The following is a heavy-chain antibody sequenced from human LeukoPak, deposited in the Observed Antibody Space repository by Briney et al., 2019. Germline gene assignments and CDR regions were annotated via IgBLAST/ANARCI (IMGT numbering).Heavy chain of an antibody. CDR1: GFTFGTYW. V-gene: IGHV3-74*01. CDR2: INSDGGTT. CDR3: ARDPTTVTTYYYYYYMDV. D-gene: IGHD4-17*01. J-gene: IGHJ6*03. Sequence: GGSLRLSCGASGFTFGTYWMHWVRHAPGKGLVWVSGINSDGGTTTYADSVKGRFTISRDNAKNSLYLEMNSLRAEDTAVYYCARDPTTVTTYYYYYYMDVWGKGTTVTVSS.